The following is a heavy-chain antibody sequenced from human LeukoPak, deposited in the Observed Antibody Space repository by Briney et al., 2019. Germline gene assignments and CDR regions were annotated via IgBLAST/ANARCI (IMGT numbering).Heavy chain of an antibody. Sequence: ASVKVSCKASGGTFSSYAISWVRQAPGQGLEWMGWVSTHNGNTNYAQKLQGRITMTTDTSTTTAYMELRSLRSDDTAVYYCTRGLLNPDTTILQFDYWGQGTLVTVSS. D-gene: IGHD5-18*01. CDR1: GGTFSSYA. CDR2: VSTHNGNT. V-gene: IGHV1-18*01. CDR3: TRGLLNPDTTILQFDY. J-gene: IGHJ4*02.